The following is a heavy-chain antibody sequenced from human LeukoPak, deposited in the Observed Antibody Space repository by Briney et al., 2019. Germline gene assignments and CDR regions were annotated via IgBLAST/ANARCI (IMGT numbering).Heavy chain of an antibody. Sequence: GGSLRLSCTASGFTFSNYAVMWVRQAPGKGLEWVAVIWYDGSNKYYADSVKGRFTISRDNSKNTLYLQMNSLRAEDTAVYYCASATTAATDYWGQGTLVTVSS. D-gene: IGHD2-2*01. CDR2: IWYDGSNK. CDR3: ASATTAATDY. CDR1: GFTFSNYA. V-gene: IGHV3-33*08. J-gene: IGHJ4*02.